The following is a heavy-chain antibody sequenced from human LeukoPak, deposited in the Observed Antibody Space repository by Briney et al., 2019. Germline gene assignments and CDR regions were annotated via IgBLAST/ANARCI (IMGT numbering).Heavy chain of an antibody. CDR2: IYYSGST. CDR1: GGSISSYY. Sequence: SETLSLTCTVSGGSISSYYWSWIRQPPGKGLEWIGYIYYSGSTNYNPSLKSRVTISVDTSKNQFSLKLSSVTAADTAVYYCARDAYIGWFDPWGQGTLVTVSS. J-gene: IGHJ5*02. D-gene: IGHD2-2*02. V-gene: IGHV4-59*01. CDR3: ARDAYIGWFDP.